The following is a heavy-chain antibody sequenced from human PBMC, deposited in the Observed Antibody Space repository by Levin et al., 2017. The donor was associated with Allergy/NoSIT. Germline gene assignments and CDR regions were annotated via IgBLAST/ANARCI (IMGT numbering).Heavy chain of an antibody. J-gene: IGHJ2*01. CDR1: GFTFRNYG. CDR2: IWYDGSDK. D-gene: IGHD3-16*01. CDR3: ARGPLGVGRWYFDL. V-gene: IGHV3-33*01. Sequence: GESLKISNAASGFTFRNYGMHWVRQPPGKGLEWVGVIWYDGSDKYYADSVKGRFTISRDNSKNTLYLQMNSLRAEDTAVYYCARGPLGVGRWYFDLWGRGTLVTVSS.